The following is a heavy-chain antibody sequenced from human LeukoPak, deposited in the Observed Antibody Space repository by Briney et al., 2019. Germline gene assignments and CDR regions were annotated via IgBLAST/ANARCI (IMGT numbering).Heavy chain of an antibody. Sequence: ASVKVSCKASGGTFSSYAISWVRQATGQGLEWMGWMNPNSGNTGYAQKFQGRVTMTRNTSISTAYMELSSLRSEDTAVYYCARGDSSGYYPDYWGQGTLVTVSS. CDR3: ARGDSSGYYPDY. V-gene: IGHV1-8*02. D-gene: IGHD3-22*01. CDR2: MNPNSGNT. CDR1: GGTFSSYA. J-gene: IGHJ4*02.